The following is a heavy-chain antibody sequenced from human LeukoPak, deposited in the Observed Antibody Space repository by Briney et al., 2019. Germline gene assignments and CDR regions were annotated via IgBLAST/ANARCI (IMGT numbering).Heavy chain of an antibody. J-gene: IGHJ4*02. CDR3: ARYGNTRLHCSSTSCYPL. CDR2: ISAYNGNT. Sequence: GASVKVSCKASGYTFTSYGISWVQQAPGQGLEWMGWISAYNGNTNYAQKLQGRVTMTTDTSTSTAYMELRSLRSDGTAVYYCARYGNTRLHCSSTSCYPLWGQGTLVTVSS. D-gene: IGHD2-2*01. V-gene: IGHV1-18*01. CDR1: GYTFTSYG.